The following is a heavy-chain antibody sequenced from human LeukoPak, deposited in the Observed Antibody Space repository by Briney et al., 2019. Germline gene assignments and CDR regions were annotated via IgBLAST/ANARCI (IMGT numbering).Heavy chain of an antibody. Sequence: SETLSLTCTVSGGSISNYWWSWVRQPPGKGLEWIGYVFDSGGTNYNPSLKSRVTISVDTSKKQFSLKLSSVTAADTAVYYCARGYSSSWNYFDYWGQGTLVTVSS. CDR3: ARGYSSSWNYFDY. V-gene: IGHV4-59*01. J-gene: IGHJ4*02. D-gene: IGHD6-13*01. CDR2: VFDSGGT. CDR1: GGSISNYW.